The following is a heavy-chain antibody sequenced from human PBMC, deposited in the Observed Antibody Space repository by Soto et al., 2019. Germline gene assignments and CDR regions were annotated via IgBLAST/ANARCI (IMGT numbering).Heavy chain of an antibody. CDR2: IYQTGNT. D-gene: IGHD2-15*01. J-gene: IGHJ5*01. CDR1: GVSLTTNNW. V-gene: IGHV4-4*02. Sequence: QVQLQESGPGLVKPSETLSLTCAVSGVSLTTNNWWTWVRQAPGKGLEWVGEIYQTGNTNYNPSLNSRVIASLDKSKTQFFLKLTSVTAADTAIYYCARGGYCSGGSCSGWFYSWGQGTLVTVSS. CDR3: ARGGYCSGGSCSGWFYS.